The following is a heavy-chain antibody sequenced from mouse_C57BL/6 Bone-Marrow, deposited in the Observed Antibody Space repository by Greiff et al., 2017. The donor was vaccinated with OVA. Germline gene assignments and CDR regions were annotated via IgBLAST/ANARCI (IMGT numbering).Heavy chain of an antibody. CDR1: GFTFSSYG. D-gene: IGHD2-1*01. Sequence: EVKLMESGGDLVKPGGSLKLSCAASGFTFSSYGMSWVRQTPDKRLEWVATISSGGSYTYYPDSVKGRFTISRDNAKNTLYLQMSSLKSEDTAMYYCARHGDYGNYHYYAMDYWGQGTSVTVSS. V-gene: IGHV5-6*01. CDR2: ISSGGSYT. J-gene: IGHJ4*01. CDR3: ARHGDYGNYHYYAMDY.